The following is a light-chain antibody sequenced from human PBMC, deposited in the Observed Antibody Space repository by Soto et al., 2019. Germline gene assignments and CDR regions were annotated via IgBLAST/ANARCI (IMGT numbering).Light chain of an antibody. V-gene: IGLV2-14*03. CDR1: SSDVGGYNS. CDR2: EVS. Sequence: QSVLTQPASVSGCPGQSITVSCTGTSSDVGGYNSVSWYQQHPGKPPKLIIYEVSNRPSGVSDRFSGSKSGNTASLTISGLQAEDEADYYCSSYTSTSSEVFATGTKVTVL. CDR3: SSYTSTSSEV. J-gene: IGLJ1*01.